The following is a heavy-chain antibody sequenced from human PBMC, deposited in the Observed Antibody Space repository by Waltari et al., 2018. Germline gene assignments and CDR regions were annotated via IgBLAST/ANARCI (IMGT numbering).Heavy chain of an antibody. Sequence: QLQLQESCPGLVKRSGHLSLIRSVSGDSMSTSDYWSWVRQPPGKGLEWIGQVRGDGKTNYNPSFASRVTMSLDTSTYHFALKLTSATAADTALYYCARDRGRGLYLDTWGQGTLVTVSP. CDR2: VRGDGKT. CDR1: GDSMSTSDY. CDR3: ARDRGRGLYLDT. D-gene: IGHD1-1*01. J-gene: IGHJ4*02. V-gene: IGHV4-4*02.